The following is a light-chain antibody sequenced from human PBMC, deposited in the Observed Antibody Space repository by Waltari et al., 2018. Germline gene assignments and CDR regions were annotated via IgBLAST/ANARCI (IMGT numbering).Light chain of an antibody. CDR2: EDS. Sequence: SYELTQPPSVSVSQGQTARITCSGDALPNKSAFWYQQKSGQAPVLAIYEDSKRPSGIPERFSGSSSGTRATLTISGAQVEDEADYYCFSTDGSGDQRVFGGGTKVTVL. CDR1: ALPNKS. J-gene: IGLJ2*01. V-gene: IGLV3-10*01. CDR3: FSTDGSGDQRV.